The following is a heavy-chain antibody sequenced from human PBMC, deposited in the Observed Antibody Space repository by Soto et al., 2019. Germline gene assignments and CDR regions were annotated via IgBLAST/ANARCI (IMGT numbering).Heavy chain of an antibody. CDR3: AASPGPLGYCSGGRCYSLSPYYYYGMDV. CDR2: ISYDGSNK. Sequence: TGGSLRLSCAASGLTFSSYGMHWVRQAPGKGLEWVAVISYDGSNKYYADSVKGRFTISRDNSKNTLYLQMNSLRAEDTAVYYCAASPGPLGYCSGGRCYSLSPYYYYGMDVWGQGTTVTVSS. CDR1: GLTFSSYG. D-gene: IGHD2-15*01. V-gene: IGHV3-30*03. J-gene: IGHJ6*02.